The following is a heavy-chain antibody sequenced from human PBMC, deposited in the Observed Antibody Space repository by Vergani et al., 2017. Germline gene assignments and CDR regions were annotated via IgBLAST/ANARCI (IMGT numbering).Heavy chain of an antibody. Sequence: QVQLVESGGGVVQPGRSLRLSCAASGFTFSSYAMHWVRQAPGKGLEWVAVISYDGSNKYYADPVKGRFTISRDNSKNTLYLQMNSLRAEDTAVYYCARDGDGDYISDYWGQGTLVTVSS. CDR1: GFTFSSYA. CDR2: ISYDGSNK. D-gene: IGHD4-17*01. CDR3: ARDGDGDYISDY. J-gene: IGHJ4*02. V-gene: IGHV3-30*04.